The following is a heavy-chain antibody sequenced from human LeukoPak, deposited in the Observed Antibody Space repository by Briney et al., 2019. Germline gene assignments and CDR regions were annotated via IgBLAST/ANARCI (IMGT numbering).Heavy chain of an antibody. CDR1: GFTFSSYA. J-gene: IGHJ6*03. D-gene: IGHD6-13*01. CDR3: ARAAAAGYYYYYMDV. CDR2: ISGSGGST. Sequence: GGSLRLSCAASGFTFSSYAMSWVRQAPGKGLEWVSAISGSGGSTYYADSVKGRFTISRDNAKNSLYLQMNSLRAEDTALYYCARAAAAGYYYYYMDVWGKGTTVTVSS. V-gene: IGHV3-23*01.